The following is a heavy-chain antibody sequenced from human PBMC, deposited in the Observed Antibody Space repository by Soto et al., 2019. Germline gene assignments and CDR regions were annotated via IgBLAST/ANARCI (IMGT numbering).Heavy chain of an antibody. V-gene: IGHV3-11*01. CDR3: ARDDYTYGVS. CDR2: IGPYGNTI. CDR1: RFSFKDYF. J-gene: IGHJ5*02. D-gene: IGHD5-18*01. Sequence: QVHLVESGGGLVKSGDSLRLSCAASRFSFKDYFMSWIRQAPGKGLEWISYIGPYGNTIYYADSVKGRFVISRDDTTNTLYLQMDSLRAGDTAVYYCARDDYTYGVSWGQGTLVT.